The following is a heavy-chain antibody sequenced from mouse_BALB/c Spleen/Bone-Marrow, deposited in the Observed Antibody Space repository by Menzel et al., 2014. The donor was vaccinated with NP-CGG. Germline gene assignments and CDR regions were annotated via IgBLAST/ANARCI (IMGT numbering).Heavy chain of an antibody. D-gene: IGHD3-3*01. J-gene: IGHJ2*01. V-gene: IGHV3-5*02. CDR3: ARELSYFDY. Sequence: DVHLVESGPGLVKPSQTVSLTCTVTGISITTGNYRWSWIRQFPGNKLEWIGYIYYSGTITYNPSLTSRTTITRDTSKNQFCLEMDSLTAEDTATYYCARELSYFDYWGQGTTLTISS. CDR2: IYYSGTI. CDR1: GISITTGNYR.